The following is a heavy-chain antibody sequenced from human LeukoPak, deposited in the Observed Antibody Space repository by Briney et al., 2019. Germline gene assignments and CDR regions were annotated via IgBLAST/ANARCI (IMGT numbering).Heavy chain of an antibody. J-gene: IGHJ4*02. V-gene: IGHV4-59*08. CDR1: GGSISSYY. D-gene: IGHD1-26*01. Sequence: PSETLSHTCTVSGGSISSYYWSWIRQPPGKGLEWIGYIYYTGNTNYNPSLKSRVTISVDTSKNQFSLNLSSVTAADTAIYYCARLGGATSPFGYWGQGTLVTVSS. CDR2: IYYTGNT. CDR3: ARLGGATSPFGY.